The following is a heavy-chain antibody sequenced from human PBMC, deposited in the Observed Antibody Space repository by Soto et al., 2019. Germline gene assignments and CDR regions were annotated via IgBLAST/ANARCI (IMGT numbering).Heavy chain of an antibody. V-gene: IGHV3-21*01. J-gene: IGHJ6*02. Sequence: GGSLRLSCAASGFTFSGYTMNWVRQAPGKGLEWVASIDTSSIYIYYADSVRGRFTMSRDNTNNSLFLQMSSLRAEDTAVYYCARDPDQDVVVVPEALLRQHFHYEMDVWGQGTTVTAP. CDR3: ARDPDQDVVVVPEALLRQHFHYEMDV. D-gene: IGHD2-2*01. CDR2: IDTSSIYI. CDR1: GFTFSGYT.